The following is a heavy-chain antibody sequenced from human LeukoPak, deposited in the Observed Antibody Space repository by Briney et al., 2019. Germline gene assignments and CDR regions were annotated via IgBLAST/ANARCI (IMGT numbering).Heavy chain of an antibody. D-gene: IGHD3-10*01. J-gene: IGHJ6*02. CDR1: GYSFTSYW. CDR2: IYPGDSDT. CDR3: ARVGVRESNYYGMDV. V-gene: IGHV5-51*01. Sequence: GESLKISCKGSGYSFTSYWIGWVRQMSGKGLEWMGIIYPGDSDTRYSPSFQGQVTISADKSISTAYLQWSSLKASDTAMYYCARVGVRESNYYGMDVWGQGTTVTVSS.